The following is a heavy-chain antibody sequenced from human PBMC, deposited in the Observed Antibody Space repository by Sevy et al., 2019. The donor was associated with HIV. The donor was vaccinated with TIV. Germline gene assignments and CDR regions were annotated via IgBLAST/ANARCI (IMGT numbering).Heavy chain of an antibody. V-gene: IGHV3-33*01. D-gene: IGHD3-9*01. CDR3: ARPADYDILTGYSPLYFDY. CDR1: GFTFSSYG. Sequence: GGSLRLSCAASGFTFSSYGMHWVRQAPGKGLEWVAVIWYDGSNKYYADSVKGRFPISRDNSKNTLYLQMNSLRAEDTAVYYCARPADYDILTGYSPLYFDYWGQGTLVTVSS. J-gene: IGHJ4*02. CDR2: IWYDGSNK.